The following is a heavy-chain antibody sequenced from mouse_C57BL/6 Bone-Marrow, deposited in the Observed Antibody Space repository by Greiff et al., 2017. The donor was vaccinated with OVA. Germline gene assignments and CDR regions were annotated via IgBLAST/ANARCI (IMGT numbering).Heavy chain of an antibody. CDR1: GYTFTDYE. V-gene: IGHV1-15*01. D-gene: IGHD2-1*01. CDR3: TRSDGNYAWFAY. Sequence: QVQLKQSGAELVRPGASVTLSCKASGYTFTDYEMHWVKQTPVHGLEWIGAIDPETGGTAYNQKFKGKAILTADKSSSTAYMELRSLTSEDSAVYYCTRSDGNYAWFAYWGQGTLVTVSA. CDR2: IDPETGGT. J-gene: IGHJ3*01.